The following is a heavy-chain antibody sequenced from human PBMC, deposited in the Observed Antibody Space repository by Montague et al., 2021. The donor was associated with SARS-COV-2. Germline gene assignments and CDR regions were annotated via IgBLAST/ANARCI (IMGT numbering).Heavy chain of an antibody. Sequence: SETLSLTCAVYGGSFSGYYWTWIRQSPGKGLEWIAEINHSGTTNYNFNLSLRSRVTISVDTSKSQFSLKLSSVTAADTGVYYCARWDPQTLTLIGLRGKSANDYWGQGTLVTVSS. J-gene: IGHJ4*02. CDR3: ARWDPQTLTLIGLRGKSANDY. D-gene: IGHD1-26*01. CDR2: INHSGTT. V-gene: IGHV4-34*01. CDR1: GGSFSGYY.